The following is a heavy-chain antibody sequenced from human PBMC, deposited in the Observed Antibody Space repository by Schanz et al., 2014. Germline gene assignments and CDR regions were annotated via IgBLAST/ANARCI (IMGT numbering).Heavy chain of an antibody. V-gene: IGHV4-39*01. D-gene: IGHD3-10*01. J-gene: IGHJ5*02. CDR2: IYNSGST. Sequence: QLQLQESGPGLVKPSETLSLTCTVSGGSISSSSYFWGWIRQPPGKGLEWIGSIYNSGSTYYNPSLKSRDTIPVDTSKTQFPLKLSSVTAADTAVYYCGRHPHYYGSGSGFDPWGQGTLVTVSS. CDR3: GRHPHYYGSGSGFDP. CDR1: GGSISSSSYF.